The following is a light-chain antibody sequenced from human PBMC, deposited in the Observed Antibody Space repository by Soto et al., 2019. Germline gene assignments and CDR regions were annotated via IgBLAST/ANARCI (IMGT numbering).Light chain of an antibody. CDR3: QQYGGSPRT. CDR1: QSVSSNY. CDR2: GAS. J-gene: IGKJ1*01. Sequence: EIVLTQSPGTLSLSPGERATLSCRASQSVSSNYLAWYQQKSGQAPRLLIYGASSRATGIPGRFSGSGSGPDFTLTISRLEPEDFAVYYCQQYGGSPRTFGQGTKVEIK. V-gene: IGKV3-20*01.